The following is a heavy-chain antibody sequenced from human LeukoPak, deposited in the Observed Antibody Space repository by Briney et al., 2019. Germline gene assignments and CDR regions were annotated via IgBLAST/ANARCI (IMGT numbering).Heavy chain of an antibody. V-gene: IGHV3-48*02. CDR2: ISSSTI. Sequence: GGSLRLSCAASGFTFSSYSMNWVRQAPGKGLEWVSYISSSTIYYADSVKGRFTISRDNAKNSLYLQMNSLRDEDTAVYYCARGYSREGMDVWGQGTTVTVSS. D-gene: IGHD6-13*01. J-gene: IGHJ6*02. CDR3: ARGYSREGMDV. CDR1: GFTFSSYS.